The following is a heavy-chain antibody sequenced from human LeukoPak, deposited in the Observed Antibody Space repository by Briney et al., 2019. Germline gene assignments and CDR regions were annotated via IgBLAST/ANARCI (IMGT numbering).Heavy chain of an antibody. D-gene: IGHD2-21*01. Sequence: ASVTVSCKASGYTFTSYYMHWVRQAPGQGLEWMGIINPSDGIEGSAQKFQGGVTVTRDTSTSTVYMELSSWRSGDTAVYSCVRCAGDCKGRYFDLWGRGTLVTVSS. J-gene: IGHJ2*01. CDR1: GYTFTSYY. CDR2: INPSDGIE. V-gene: IGHV1-46*03. CDR3: VRCAGDCKGRYFDL.